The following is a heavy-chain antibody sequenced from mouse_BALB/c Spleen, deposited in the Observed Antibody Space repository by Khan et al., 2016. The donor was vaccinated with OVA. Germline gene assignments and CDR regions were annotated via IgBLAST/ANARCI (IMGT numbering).Heavy chain of an antibody. CDR3: ARDGSRYNYAMDY. Sequence: EVQLVETGPGLVKPSQSLSLTCTVTGYSITSDYAWNLIRQFPGNKLERMGYISSSGSTNYNPALKSRISITRDTSKNHSFLQLNSVTTEDTATYYCARDGSRYNYAMDYWGQGTSVTVSS. CDR2: ISSSGST. V-gene: IGHV3-2*02. D-gene: IGHD2-3*01. CDR1: GYSITSDYA. J-gene: IGHJ4*01.